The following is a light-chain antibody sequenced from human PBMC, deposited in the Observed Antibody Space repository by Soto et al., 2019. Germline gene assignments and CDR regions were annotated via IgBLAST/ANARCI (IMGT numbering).Light chain of an antibody. V-gene: IGLV2-23*01. CDR1: NIDVGSYNL. J-gene: IGLJ1*01. CDR2: EGS. CDR3: CSYAGSSYV. Sequence: QSVLTQPASVSGSPGQSITISCTGNNIDVGSYNLVSWYQQHPGKAPKLMIYEGSKRPSGVSNRFSGSKSGNTASLTISGLQAEDEADYYCCSYAGSSYVFGTGTKVTVL.